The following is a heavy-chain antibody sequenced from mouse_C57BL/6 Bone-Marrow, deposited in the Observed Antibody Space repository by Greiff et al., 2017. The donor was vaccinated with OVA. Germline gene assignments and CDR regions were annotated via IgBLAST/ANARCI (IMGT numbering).Heavy chain of an antibody. D-gene: IGHD1-1*01. Sequence: VQLQQSGADLAKPGASVKLSCKASGYTFTSYWMHWVKQRPGQGLEWIGYINPSSGYTKYNQKFKDKATLPADKSSSTAYMQLSSLTYEDSAVYYCARRTDYGEGSWYFDVWGTGTTVTVSS. CDR2: INPSSGYT. J-gene: IGHJ1*03. CDR1: GYTFTSYW. CDR3: ARRTDYGEGSWYFDV. V-gene: IGHV1-7*01.